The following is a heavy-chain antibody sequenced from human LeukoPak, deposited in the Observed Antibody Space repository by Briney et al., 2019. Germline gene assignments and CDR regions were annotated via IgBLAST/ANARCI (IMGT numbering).Heavy chain of an antibody. D-gene: IGHD3-3*01. J-gene: IGHJ4*02. CDR3: AVTMTNNFDH. CDR2: IYYPAIT. V-gene: IGHV4-59*01. CDR1: GASMSRFY. Sequence: SETLSLTCTVSGASMSRFYWSWVRQPPGKGLEWIGYIYYPAITNYNPSLKGRITMSMDMSKRQFSLKLSSVTAADTAVYYCAVTMTNNFDHWGQGTLVAVSS.